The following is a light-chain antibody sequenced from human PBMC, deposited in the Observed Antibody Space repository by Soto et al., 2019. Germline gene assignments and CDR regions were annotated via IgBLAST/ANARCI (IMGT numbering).Light chain of an antibody. J-gene: IGKJ1*01. CDR1: ENIKNY. CDR2: GAS. V-gene: IGKV1-39*01. CDR3: AQIYTAQWT. Sequence: DIHVTQSPSSLPASLVDRVTITCRASENIKNYLTWYQQKPGKAPKLLIYGASTLKTGVPSRFSGSGSGTDFTFTIGGLQPDDFATYYCAQIYTAQWTFGQGTRVDLK.